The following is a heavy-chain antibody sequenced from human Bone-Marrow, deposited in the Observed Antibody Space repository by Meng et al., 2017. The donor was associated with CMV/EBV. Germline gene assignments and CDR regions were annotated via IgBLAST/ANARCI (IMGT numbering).Heavy chain of an antibody. CDR3: ARVTERWDQQEVCDY. CDR2: ISAYNGNT. V-gene: IGHV1-18*01. Sequence: ASVKVSCKASGYTFTSYGISWVRQAPGQGLEWMGWISAYNGNTNYAQKLQGRVTMTTDTSTSTAYMELRSLRSDDTAVYYCARVTERWDQQEVCDYWGQGTPVTVSS. CDR1: GYTFTSYG. J-gene: IGHJ4*02. D-gene: IGHD1-26*01.